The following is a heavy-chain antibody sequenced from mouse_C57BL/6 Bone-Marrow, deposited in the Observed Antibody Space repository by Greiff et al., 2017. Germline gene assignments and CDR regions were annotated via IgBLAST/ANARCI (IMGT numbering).Heavy chain of an antibody. Sequence: QVQLQQSGAELVKPGASVKLSCKASGYTFTEYTIHWVKQRSGQGLEWIGWFYPGSGSIKYNEKFKDKATLTADKSSSTVYMELSRLTSEDSAVYFCARHGIFYYYGSSYDYFDYWGQGTTLTVCS. CDR1: GYTFTEYT. D-gene: IGHD1-1*01. V-gene: IGHV1-62-2*01. CDR2: FYPGSGSI. CDR3: ARHGIFYYYGSSYDYFDY. J-gene: IGHJ2*01.